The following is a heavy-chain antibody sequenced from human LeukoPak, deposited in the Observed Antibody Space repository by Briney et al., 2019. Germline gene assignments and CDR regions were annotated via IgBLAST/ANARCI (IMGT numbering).Heavy chain of an antibody. V-gene: IGHV1-69*05. D-gene: IGHD3-16*02. CDR1: GGTFSSYA. Sequence: GASVKVSCKASGGTFSSYAISWVRQAPGQGLEWMGGIIPIFGTANYAQKFQGRVTITTDESTSTAYMELSSLRSEDTAVYYCASVSYPRPGAFDIWGQGTMVTVSS. J-gene: IGHJ3*02. CDR2: IIPIFGTA. CDR3: ASVSYPRPGAFDI.